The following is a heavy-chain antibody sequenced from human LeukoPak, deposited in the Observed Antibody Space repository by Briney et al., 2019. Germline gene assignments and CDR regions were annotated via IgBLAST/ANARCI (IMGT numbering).Heavy chain of an antibody. J-gene: IGHJ4*02. D-gene: IGHD2-21*02. CDR2: ISYDGSNK. CDR3: AWLLAHCGGDCYGGFDY. V-gene: IGHV3-30*03. CDR1: GFTFSSYG. Sequence: PGGSLRLSCAASGFTFSSYGMHWVRQAPGKGLEWVAVISYDGSNKYYADSVKGRFTISRDNSKNTLYLQMNSLRAEDTAVYYCAWLLAHCGGDCYGGFDYWGQGTLVTVSS.